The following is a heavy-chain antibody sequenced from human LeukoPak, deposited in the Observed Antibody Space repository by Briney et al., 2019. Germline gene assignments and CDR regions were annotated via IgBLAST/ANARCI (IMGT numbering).Heavy chain of an antibody. CDR3: ARGVLGIRFRHFDL. D-gene: IGHD7-27*01. J-gene: IGHJ2*01. CDR1: GGSFSGYY. V-gene: IGHV4-34*01. Sequence: KSSETLSLTCAVYGGSFSGYYWSWIRQPPGKGLEWIGEINHSGSTNYNPSLKSRVTISVDTSKNQFSLKLSSVTAADTAVYYCARGVLGIRFRHFDLWGRGTLVTVSS. CDR2: INHSGST.